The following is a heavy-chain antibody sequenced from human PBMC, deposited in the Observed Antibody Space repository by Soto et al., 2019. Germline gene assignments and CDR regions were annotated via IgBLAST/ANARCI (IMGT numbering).Heavy chain of an antibody. CDR2: IWYDGSKK. CDR1: GFTFSNYG. J-gene: IGHJ5*02. D-gene: IGHD3-22*01. CDR3: VRDASFRDSRAP. V-gene: IGHV3-33*01. Sequence: QVQLVESGGGVVQPGRSLRLSCAASGFTFSNYGMHWVRQAPDRGLEWVAVIWYDGSKKFYAESVKGRFTISSDVSRKTLYLALNSSRDYDTGVYYCVRDASFRDSRAPLCQGTPVTVSS.